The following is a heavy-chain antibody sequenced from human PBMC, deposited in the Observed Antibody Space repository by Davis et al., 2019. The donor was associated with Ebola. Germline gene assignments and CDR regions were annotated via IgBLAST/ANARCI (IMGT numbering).Heavy chain of an antibody. J-gene: IGHJ4*02. V-gene: IGHV4-30-2*01. Sequence: SETLSLTCSVSGGSISSGSYYWGWIRQPPGKGLEWIGYIYHSGSTFYNPSLKSRVTISIDRSKNQFSLKLSSLTAADTAVYYCAGYGDYFLGWGQGTLVTVSS. CDR3: AGYGDYFLG. CDR2: IYHSGST. CDR1: GGSISSGSYY. D-gene: IGHD4-17*01.